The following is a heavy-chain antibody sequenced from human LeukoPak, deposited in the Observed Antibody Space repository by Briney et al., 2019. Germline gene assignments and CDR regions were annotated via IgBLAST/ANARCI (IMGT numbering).Heavy chain of an antibody. J-gene: IGHJ5*02. V-gene: IGHV1-2*06. CDR2: INPNSGGT. CDR3: ARGAPRTKNNNYWGLFDP. CDR1: GYTFTVYY. D-gene: IGHD7-27*01. Sequence: ASVKVSCKASGYTFTVYYMHWVRQAPGQGLEWMGRINPNSGGTNYAQKFQGRVTMTRDTSTSTVYMELSSLRSEDTAVYYCARGAPRTKNNNYWGLFDPWGQGTLVTVSS.